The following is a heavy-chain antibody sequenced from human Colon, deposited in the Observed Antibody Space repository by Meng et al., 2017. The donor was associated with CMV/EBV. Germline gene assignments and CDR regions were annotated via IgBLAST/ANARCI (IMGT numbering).Heavy chain of an antibody. D-gene: IGHD2-15*01. Sequence: GGSLRLSCVASGFTFDSFEMTWVRQAPGKGLEWVSYISSTGSTTLYADSVKGRFTISRDNAENSLYVHLNSLRAEDTAVYYCASEGRDYYYYGMDVWGQGTTVTVSS. V-gene: IGHV3-48*03. J-gene: IGHJ6*02. CDR1: GFTFDSFE. CDR2: ISSTGSTT. CDR3: ASEGRDYYYYGMDV.